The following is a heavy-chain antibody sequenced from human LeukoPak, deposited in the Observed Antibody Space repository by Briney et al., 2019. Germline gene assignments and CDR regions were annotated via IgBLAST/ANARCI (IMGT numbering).Heavy chain of an antibody. CDR2: IYYSGST. Sequence: PSETLSLTCTVSGGSISSSSYYWGWIRQPPGKGLEWIGSIYYSGSTYYNPSLKSRVTISVDTSKNQFSLKLSSVTAADTAVYYCARQSAYYYDSSGYGYWGQGTLVIVSS. V-gene: IGHV4-39*01. CDR1: GGSISSSSYY. CDR3: ARQSAYYYDSSGYGY. D-gene: IGHD3-22*01. J-gene: IGHJ4*02.